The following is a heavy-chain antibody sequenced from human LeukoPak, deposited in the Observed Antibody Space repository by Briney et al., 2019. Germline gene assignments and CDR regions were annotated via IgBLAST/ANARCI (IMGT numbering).Heavy chain of an antibody. CDR2: ISGSGGST. CDR1: GFTFSNYA. J-gene: IGHJ3*02. V-gene: IGHV3-23*01. CDR3: AKVAHGGDAFDI. Sequence: GGSLRLSCAASGFTFSNYAMSWVRQAPGKGLEWVSTISGSGGSTYSADSVKGRFTISRDNSKNTLYLQMNSLRAEDTAVYFCAKVAHGGDAFDIWGQGTMVTVPS.